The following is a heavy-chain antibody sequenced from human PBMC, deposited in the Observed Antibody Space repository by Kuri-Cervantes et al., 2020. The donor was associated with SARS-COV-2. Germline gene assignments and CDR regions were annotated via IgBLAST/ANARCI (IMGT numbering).Heavy chain of an antibody. J-gene: IGHJ4*02. CDR1: GFTFSSYA. CDR3: ARDTPYCSSNTCSDF. V-gene: IGHV3-30*04. CDR2: ISYDGSNK. Sequence: GESLKISCAASGFTFSSYAMHWVRQAPGKGLEWVAVISYDGSNKYYADSVKGRFTISRDNSKNTLYLQMNSLRAEDTAVYFCARDTPYCSSNTCSDFWGQGTLVTVSS. D-gene: IGHD2-2*01.